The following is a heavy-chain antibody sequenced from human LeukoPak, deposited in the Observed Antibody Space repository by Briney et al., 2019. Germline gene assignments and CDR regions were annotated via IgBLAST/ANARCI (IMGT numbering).Heavy chain of an antibody. CDR1: GGSISSYY. J-gene: IGHJ6*02. CDR3: PRSTPRYSSRWYAGMDV. V-gene: IGHV4-59*01. Sequence: PSETLSLTCTVSGGSISSYYWSWIRQPPGKGLDWIGYIYYSGSTNYNPSLKSRVTISVDTSKNQFSLKLSSATAADTAVYYCPRSTPRYSSRWYAGMDVWGQGTTVTVSS. CDR2: IYYSGST. D-gene: IGHD6-13*01.